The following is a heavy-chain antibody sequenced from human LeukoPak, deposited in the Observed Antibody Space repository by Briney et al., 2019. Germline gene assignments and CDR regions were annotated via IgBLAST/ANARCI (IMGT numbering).Heavy chain of an antibody. D-gene: IGHD3-9*01. V-gene: IGHV4-39*07. CDR3: ARLAVRYFLDYCYYMDV. J-gene: IGHJ6*03. CDR1: GGSISSSSYY. CDR2: IYYSGST. Sequence: SETLSLTCTVSGGSISSSSYYWGWIRQPPGKGLEWIGSIYYSGSTNYNPSLKSRVTISVDTSKNQFSLKLSSVTAADTAVYYCARLAVRYFLDYCYYMDVWGKGTTVTISS.